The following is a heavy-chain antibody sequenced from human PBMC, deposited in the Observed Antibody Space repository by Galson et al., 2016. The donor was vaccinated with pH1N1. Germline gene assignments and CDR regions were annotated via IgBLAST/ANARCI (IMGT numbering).Heavy chain of an antibody. D-gene: IGHD1-26*01. CDR2: IIGMFGTT. CDR3: ARVSGYSGTYGNAFDI. CDR1: GGTFSSHA. J-gene: IGHJ3*02. V-gene: IGHV1-69*13. Sequence: SVKVSCKASGGTFSSHAIRWVRQAPGQGLEWMGGIIGMFGTTNYAQKFQGRVTITADESTSTAYMELNNLRSEDTAVYYCARVSGYSGTYGNAFDIWGQGTMVTVSS.